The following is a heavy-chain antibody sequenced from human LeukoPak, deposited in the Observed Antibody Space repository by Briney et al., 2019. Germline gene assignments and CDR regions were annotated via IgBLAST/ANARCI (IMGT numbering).Heavy chain of an antibody. CDR2: MNPNSGNT. D-gene: IGHD1-26*01. CDR1: GYTFTSYD. Sequence: ASVKVSCKASGYTFTSYDINWVRQATGQGLEWMGWMNPNSGNTGYAQKFQGSVTMTRNTSISTAYMELSSLRSEDTAVYYCARGWDPKNYYFDYWGQGTLVTVSS. CDR3: ARGWDPKNYYFDY. J-gene: IGHJ4*02. V-gene: IGHV1-8*01.